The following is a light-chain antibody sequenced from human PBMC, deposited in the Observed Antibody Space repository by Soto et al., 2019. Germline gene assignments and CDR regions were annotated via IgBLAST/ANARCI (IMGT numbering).Light chain of an antibody. CDR3: CSYTGTSTLV. CDR1: SSGVGGYNY. CDR2: EVS. V-gene: IGLV2-14*01. J-gene: IGLJ1*01. Sequence: QSALTQPASVSGSPGQSITISCTGTSSGVGGYNYVSWYQQYPGKAPKLMIFEVSNRPSGVSNRFSGTKSGNTASLTISGLQTEDEADYYCCSYTGTSTLVFGSGTKLTVL.